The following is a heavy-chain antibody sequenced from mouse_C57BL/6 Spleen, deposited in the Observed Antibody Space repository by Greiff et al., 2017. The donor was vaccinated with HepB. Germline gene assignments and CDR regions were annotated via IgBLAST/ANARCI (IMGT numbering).Heavy chain of an antibody. D-gene: IGHD1-1*01. J-gene: IGHJ3*01. Sequence: EVQLKESGPGLVKPSQSLSLTCSVTGYSITSGYYWNWIRQFPGNKLEWMGYISYDGSNNYNPSLKKRISITRDTSKNQFFLKLNSVTTEDTATYYCARDYYGSSPWFAYWGQGTLVTVSA. CDR3: ARDYYGSSPWFAY. CDR1: GYSITSGYY. V-gene: IGHV3-6*01. CDR2: ISYDGSN.